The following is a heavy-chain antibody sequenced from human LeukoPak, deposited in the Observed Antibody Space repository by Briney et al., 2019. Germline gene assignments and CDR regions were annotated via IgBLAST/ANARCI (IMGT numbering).Heavy chain of an antibody. CDR1: GFTFTKYW. V-gene: IGHV3-7*01. J-gene: IGHJ4*02. Sequence: GGSLRLSCAASGFTFTKYWMTWVRQAPGKGLEWVGNIKQDGSDKNYMDSVKGRFTISRDNTKNSLYLQMISLRAEDTAVYYCASSVVVAATHDFWGQGTLVTVSS. CDR2: IKQDGSDK. D-gene: IGHD2-15*01. CDR3: ASSVVVAATHDF.